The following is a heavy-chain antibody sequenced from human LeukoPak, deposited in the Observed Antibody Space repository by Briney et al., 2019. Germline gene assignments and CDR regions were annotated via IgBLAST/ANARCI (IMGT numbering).Heavy chain of an antibody. Sequence: GGSLRLSCAASGFTFSNYWMDCVRQPPGKGLVWVSHIYKDGSNPNYADSVKGRFTISRDNAKNTLYLQMNSLRAEDTAVYYCASDLSHGMDVWGQGTTVTVSS. D-gene: IGHD2/OR15-2a*01. CDR3: ASDLSHGMDV. J-gene: IGHJ6*02. CDR2: IYKDGSNP. CDR1: GFTFSNYW. V-gene: IGHV3-74*01.